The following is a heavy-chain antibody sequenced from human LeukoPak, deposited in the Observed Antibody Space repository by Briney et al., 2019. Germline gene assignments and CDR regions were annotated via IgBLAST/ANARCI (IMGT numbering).Heavy chain of an antibody. V-gene: IGHV3-21*01. CDR1: GFTFSSYS. D-gene: IGHD6-6*01. CDR2: ISSSSSYI. Sequence: PGGSLRLSCAASGFTFSSYSMNWVRQAPGKGLEWVSSISSSSSYIYYADSVKGRFTISRDNAKNSLYLQMNSLRAEDTAVYYCARFPLIAARPHYYYGMDVWGQGTTVTVSS. J-gene: IGHJ6*02. CDR3: ARFPLIAARPHYYYGMDV.